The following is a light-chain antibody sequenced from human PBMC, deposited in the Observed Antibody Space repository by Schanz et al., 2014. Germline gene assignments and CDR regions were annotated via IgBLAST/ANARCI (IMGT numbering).Light chain of an antibody. CDR1: QDISNY. J-gene: IGKJ1*01. V-gene: IGKV1-16*01. CDR2: DAS. Sequence: DIQMTQSPSSLSASVGDRVTITCQASQDISNYLNWYQQKPGKAPKLLIYDASSLESGVPSRFSGSGSGTEFTLTISSLQPDDFATYYCQQYNNYRTFGQGTKVEIK. CDR3: QQYNNYRT.